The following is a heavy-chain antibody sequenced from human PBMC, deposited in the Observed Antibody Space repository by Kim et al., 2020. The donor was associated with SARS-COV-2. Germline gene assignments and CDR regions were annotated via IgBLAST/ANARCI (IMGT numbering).Heavy chain of an antibody. J-gene: IGHJ6*02. CDR3: ARADYSGAMDV. CDR1: GYTFSSYG. Sequence: ASVKVSCKASGYTFSSYGLNWVRQAPGQGLEWVGWISASNGNTYNAHKLQGRVTMTTDTSTSTADMELRSLRSDDTAVYYWARADYSGAMDVWGQGTTVTVSS. D-gene: IGHD4-4*01. V-gene: IGHV1-18*01. CDR2: ISASNGNT.